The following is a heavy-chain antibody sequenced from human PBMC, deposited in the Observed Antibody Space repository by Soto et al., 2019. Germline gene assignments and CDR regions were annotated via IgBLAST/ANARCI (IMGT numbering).Heavy chain of an antibody. CDR1: GGSFSGYY. D-gene: IGHD6-13*01. V-gene: IGHV4-34*01. CDR2: INHSGST. J-gene: IGHJ5*02. CDR3: ARGRHGYSSSWYLGWFDP. Sequence: RSLTCAVYGGSFSGYYWSWIRQPPGKGLEWIGEINHSGSTNYNPSLKSRVTISVDTSKNQFSLKLSSVTAADTAVYYCARGRHGYSSSWYLGWFDPWGQGTLVTVSS.